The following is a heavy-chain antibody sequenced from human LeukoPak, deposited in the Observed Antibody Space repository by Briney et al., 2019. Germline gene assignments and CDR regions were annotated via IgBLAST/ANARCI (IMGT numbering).Heavy chain of an antibody. CDR3: ARGSIYYDSSGYYSFDAFDI. J-gene: IGHJ3*02. V-gene: IGHV3-33*01. CDR1: GVTFSSYG. D-gene: IGHD3-22*01. Sequence: PGGSLRLSCAASGVTFSSYGIHWVRQAPGKGLEWLAVMWSAGSNRYYADSVKGRFTISRDNSNNTLYLQMNSLRAEDTAVYYCARGSIYYDSSGYYSFDAFDIWGQGTMVTVSS. CDR2: MWSAGSNR.